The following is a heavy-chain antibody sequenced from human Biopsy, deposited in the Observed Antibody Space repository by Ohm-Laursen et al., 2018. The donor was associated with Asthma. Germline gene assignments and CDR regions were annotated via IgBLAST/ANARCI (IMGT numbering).Heavy chain of an antibody. CDR3: ARTYYDFLTGQVKDVFGV. J-gene: IGHJ3*01. D-gene: IGHD3-9*01. Sequence: ASVKVSCKSSGYTFIHYAIHWVRQAPGQRLEWMGWVNTGNGDTKYSQKFQGRVTITRDTSASTAYMELRSLRSEDTATYYCARTYYDFLTGQVKDVFGVWGQGTMVTVSS. CDR1: GYTFIHYA. CDR2: VNTGNGDT. V-gene: IGHV1-3*04.